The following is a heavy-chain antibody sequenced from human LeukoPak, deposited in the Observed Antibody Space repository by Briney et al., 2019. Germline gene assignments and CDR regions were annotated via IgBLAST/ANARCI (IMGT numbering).Heavy chain of an antibody. V-gene: IGHV1-2*02. CDR3: ARDYSDFGSLMAFDY. J-gene: IGHJ4*02. D-gene: IGHD3-10*01. CDR2: INPNSGGT. CDR1: GYTFIDYY. Sequence: ASVKVSCTASGYTFIDYYMHWVRQAPGQGLKWMGWINPNSGGTNYAQKFQGRVTMTRDTTIRTAYMELSRLRSDDTAVYYCARDYSDFGSLMAFDYWGQGTLVTVSS.